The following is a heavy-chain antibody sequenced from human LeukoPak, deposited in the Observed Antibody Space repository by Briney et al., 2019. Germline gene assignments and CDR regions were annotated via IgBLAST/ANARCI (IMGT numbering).Heavy chain of an antibody. CDR2: ISGSGGST. CDR1: GFSFSNYA. V-gene: IGHV3-23*01. J-gene: IGHJ1*01. Sequence: GGSLRLSCAASGFSFSNYAMSWVRQAPGKGLEWVSSISGSGGSTYNADSVKGRFTISRDNSKNTLYLQMNSLRAEDTAVYYCAKDLVDTSGYYYVGYFQHWGQGTLVTVSS. CDR3: AKDLVDTSGYYYVGYFQH. D-gene: IGHD3-22*01.